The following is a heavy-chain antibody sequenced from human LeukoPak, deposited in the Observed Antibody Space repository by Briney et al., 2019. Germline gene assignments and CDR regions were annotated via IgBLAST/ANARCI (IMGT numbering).Heavy chain of an antibody. V-gene: IGHV3-30-3*01. Sequence: SGGSLRLSCAASGFTFSSYALHWVRQAPNKGLEWVAIVSYDGSIKYYADSVKGRFTISRDNSKNTLYLRMNSLRAEDTAVYYCARDHYSSGPYYFDYWGQGTLVTVSS. CDR2: VSYDGSIK. D-gene: IGHD6-19*01. CDR3: ARDHYSSGPYYFDY. CDR1: GFTFSSYA. J-gene: IGHJ4*02.